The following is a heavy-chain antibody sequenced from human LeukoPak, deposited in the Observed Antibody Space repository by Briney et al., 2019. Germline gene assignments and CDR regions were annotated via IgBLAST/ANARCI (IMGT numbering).Heavy chain of an antibody. D-gene: IGHD3-10*01. CDR1: GYTLTELS. CDR2: FDPETVET. V-gene: IGHV1-24*01. Sequence: GASVKVSCRVSGYTLTELSMHWVRQAPGKGLEWMGGFDPETVETIYAQKFQGRVTMTEDTSTDTAYMDLSSLRSDDTAVYYCASLGDPYVDDAFDIWGQGTMVTVSS. J-gene: IGHJ3*02. CDR3: ASLGDPYVDDAFDI.